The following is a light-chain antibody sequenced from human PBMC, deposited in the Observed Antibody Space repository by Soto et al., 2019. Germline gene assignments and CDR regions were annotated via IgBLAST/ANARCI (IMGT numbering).Light chain of an antibody. J-gene: IGKJ1*01. CDR3: QKYDGASRT. CDR2: DAS. Sequence: DIELTQSPSSLSASLGDKITITCRASQVIFNYLAWFQQKPGKAPKLLIYDASTLKVGVPSRFSGSRSGTDFTLTISSLQLHHVATSSCQKYDGASRTFGQGTKV. CDR1: QVIFNY. V-gene: IGKV1-27*01.